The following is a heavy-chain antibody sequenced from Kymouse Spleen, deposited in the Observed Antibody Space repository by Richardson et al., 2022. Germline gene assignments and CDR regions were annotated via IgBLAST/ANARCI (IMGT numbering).Heavy chain of an antibody. D-gene: IGHD3-10*01. CDR2: IWYDGSNK. CDR1: GFTFSSYG. CDR3: AREDYYGSGSYGMDV. V-gene: IGHV3-33*01. J-gene: IGHJ6*02. Sequence: QVQLVESGGGVVQPGRSLRLSCAASGFTFSSYGMHWVRQAPGKGLEWVAVIWYDGSNKYYADSVKGRFTISRDNSKNTLYLQMNSLRAEDTAVYYCAREDYYGSGSYGMDVWGQGTTVTVSS.